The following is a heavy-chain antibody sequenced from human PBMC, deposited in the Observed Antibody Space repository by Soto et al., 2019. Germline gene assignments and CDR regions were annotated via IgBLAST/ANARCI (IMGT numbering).Heavy chain of an antibody. J-gene: IGHJ4*02. V-gene: IGHV4-30-4*01. Sequence: QVQLRESGPGLVKPSQALCLTCTVSGGSISSGDYYWSWIRQPPGKGLEWIGYIYFSGSTYYNPSLRSRVTISLDTSKNQFSLKLSSVTVADTAVYYCARGAMTYYFDNWGQGTLVTVSS. CDR2: IYFSGST. CDR1: GGSISSGDYY. CDR3: ARGAMTYYFDN.